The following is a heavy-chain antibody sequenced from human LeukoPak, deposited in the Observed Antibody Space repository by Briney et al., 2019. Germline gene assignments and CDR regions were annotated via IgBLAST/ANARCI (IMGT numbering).Heavy chain of an antibody. CDR3: GTLPGSGY. D-gene: IGHD3-3*01. CDR2: IYSGGST. J-gene: IGHJ4*02. CDR1: GFTVSSNY. Sequence: GSLRLSCAASGFTVSSNYMTCVRQAPGKGLEWVSIIYSGGSTYYADSLKGRFTISRDNSRNTLYLQMNSLRADDTAVYYCGTLPGSGYWGQGTLVIVSS. V-gene: IGHV3-66*04.